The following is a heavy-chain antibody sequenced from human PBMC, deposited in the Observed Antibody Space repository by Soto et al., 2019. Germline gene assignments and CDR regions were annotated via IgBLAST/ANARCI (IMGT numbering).Heavy chain of an antibody. J-gene: IGHJ6*02. CDR2: INHSGST. CDR1: GGSFSGYY. CDR3: ARGERGSIAAAGRGSWPYYYGMDV. Sequence: PSETLSLTCAVYGGSFSGYYWSWIRQPPGKGLEWIGEINHSGSTNYNPSLKSRVTISVDTSKNQFSLKLSSVTAADTAVYYCARGERGSIAAAGRGSWPYYYGMDVWGQGTTVTVS. V-gene: IGHV4-34*01. D-gene: IGHD6-13*01.